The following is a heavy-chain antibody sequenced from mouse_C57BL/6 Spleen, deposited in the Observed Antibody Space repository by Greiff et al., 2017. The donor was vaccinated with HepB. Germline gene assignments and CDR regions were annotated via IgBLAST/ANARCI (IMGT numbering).Heavy chain of an antibody. Sequence: QVQLKQPGAELVRPGSSVKLSCKASGYTFTSYWMDWVKQRPGQGLEWIGNIYPSDSETHYNQKFKDKATLTVDKSSSTAYMQLSSLTSEDSAVYYCAREDDYGFAYWGQGTLVTVFA. CDR3: AREDDYGFAY. J-gene: IGHJ3*01. CDR1: GYTFTSYW. D-gene: IGHD2-4*01. V-gene: IGHV1-61*01. CDR2: IYPSDSET.